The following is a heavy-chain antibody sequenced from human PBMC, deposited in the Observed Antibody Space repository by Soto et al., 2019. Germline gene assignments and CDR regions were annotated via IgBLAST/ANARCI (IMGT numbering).Heavy chain of an antibody. CDR2: ISGSGGSA. CDR3: VREGSGWNSRGSFDF. J-gene: IGHJ3*01. D-gene: IGHD6-19*01. V-gene: IGHV3-23*01. CDR1: GFTFSNYA. Sequence: SLRLSCAASGFTFSNYAMNWVRQAPGKGLECVSVISGSGGSAYYADSVQGRFTISRDNSKNTLYMQMNSLRDEDTAIYYCVREGSGWNSRGSFDFWGRGTMVTVSS.